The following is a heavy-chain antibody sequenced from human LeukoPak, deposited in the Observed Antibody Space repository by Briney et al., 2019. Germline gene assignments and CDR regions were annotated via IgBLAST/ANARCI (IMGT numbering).Heavy chain of an antibody. J-gene: IGHJ4*02. CDR2: INPNSGGT. V-gene: IGHV1-2*02. D-gene: IGHD1-26*01. Sequence: ASVKVSCKTSGYTFTGYYMHWVRQAPGQGLEWMGWINPNSGGTNYAQKFQGRVTMTRDTSISTAYMELSRLRSDDTAVYYCARAVIVGATTSGYWGQGTLVTVSS. CDR3: ARAVIVGATTSGY. CDR1: GYTFTGYY.